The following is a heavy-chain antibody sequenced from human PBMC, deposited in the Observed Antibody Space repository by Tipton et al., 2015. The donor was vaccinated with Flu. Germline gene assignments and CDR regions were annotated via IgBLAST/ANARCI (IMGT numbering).Heavy chain of an antibody. CDR1: GFTFSSFW. V-gene: IGHV3-7*04. Sequence: SLRLSCEASGFTFSSFWMSWIRQAPGKGPEWVANIKLDGSEKYYVDSVKGRFTVSRDNAKNSLYLQMNSLRAEDSGIYYCARVIPVAGPDSWGQGTLVTVSS. CDR3: ARVIPVAGPDS. D-gene: IGHD6-19*01. J-gene: IGHJ4*02. CDR2: IKLDGSEK.